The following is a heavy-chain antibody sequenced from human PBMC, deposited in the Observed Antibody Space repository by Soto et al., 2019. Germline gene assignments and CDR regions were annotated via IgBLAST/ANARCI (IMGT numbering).Heavy chain of an antibody. D-gene: IGHD3-10*01. Sequence: QVQLVQSGAEVKKPGASVKVSCKASGYTFTSYGISWVRQAPGQGLEWMGWISAYNGNTNYAQKLQGRVTMTTDTSTSTAYMELRSLRSDDTAVYYCARATYCGSGSYYKSYYYMDVWGKGTTVTVSS. CDR2: ISAYNGNT. J-gene: IGHJ6*03. CDR1: GYTFTSYG. CDR3: ARATYCGSGSYYKSYYYMDV. V-gene: IGHV1-18*01.